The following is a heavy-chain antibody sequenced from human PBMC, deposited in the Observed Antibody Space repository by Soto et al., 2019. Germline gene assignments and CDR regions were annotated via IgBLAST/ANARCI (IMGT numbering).Heavy chain of an antibody. CDR3: ARDMSGCSSSDCYLSGWFDP. V-gene: IGHV4-30-2*01. CDR1: GAPITSGAYS. J-gene: IGHJ5*02. D-gene: IGHD2-21*02. Sequence: QLQLRESGSGLVKPSQTLSLTCTVSGAPITSGAYSWSWIRQPPGKVLEWIGFIYQSGSTHYNPSLKSRVTLSVDRSKNRFSLQLTSLTAADTAVYYCARDMSGCSSSDCYLSGWFDPWGPGTLVTVSS. CDR2: IYQSGST.